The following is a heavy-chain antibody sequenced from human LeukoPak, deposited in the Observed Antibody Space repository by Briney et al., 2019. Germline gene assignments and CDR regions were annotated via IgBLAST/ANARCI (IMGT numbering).Heavy chain of an antibody. Sequence: PGGSLRLSCAASGFLFGGHAMMWVRQAPGKGRECVSSISSSATYINYADSVKGRFTISRGNAKKSLFLDMNSLRAEDAAVYYCVRAAIRVDLFASWGQGTMVTVSS. CDR2: ISSSATYI. D-gene: IGHD2-2*01. CDR3: VRAAIRVDLFAS. CDR1: GFLFGGHA. V-gene: IGHV3-21*01. J-gene: IGHJ5*02.